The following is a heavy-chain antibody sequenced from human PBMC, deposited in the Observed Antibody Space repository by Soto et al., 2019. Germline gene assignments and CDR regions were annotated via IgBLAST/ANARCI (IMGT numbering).Heavy chain of an antibody. V-gene: IGHV4-31*03. J-gene: IGHJ6*04. Sequence: QMQLRESGPGLVKPTETLSLTCTASGGSIVSSGHYWNWIRHLPGKGLEWIGYIYYTGRTSYRPSLRSRLTMSVDTSENQFSLTLRSVTAADTAVYFCARYRGGEDYYYGMDVWGVGTTFTVSS. CDR2: IYYTGRT. CDR3: ARYRGGEDYYYGMDV. D-gene: IGHD3-16*01. CDR1: GGSIVSSGHY.